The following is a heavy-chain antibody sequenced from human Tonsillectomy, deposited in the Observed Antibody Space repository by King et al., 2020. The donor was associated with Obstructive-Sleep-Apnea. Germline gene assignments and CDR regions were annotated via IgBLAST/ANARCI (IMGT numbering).Heavy chain of an antibody. J-gene: IGHJ4*02. V-gene: IGHV3-9*01. CDR3: AKDRTPADSSRWYRTFDY. CDR2: ISWTRVSI. Sequence: VQLVQSGGGLVQPGRSLRLSCAASGFTFDDYAMHWVRQAPGKGLECVSGISWTRVSIGYADSVKGRFTISRDNAKNSLYLQMNSLRAEDTALYYCAKDRTPADSSRWYRTFDYWGQGTLVTVSS. D-gene: IGHD6-13*01. CDR1: GFTFDDYA.